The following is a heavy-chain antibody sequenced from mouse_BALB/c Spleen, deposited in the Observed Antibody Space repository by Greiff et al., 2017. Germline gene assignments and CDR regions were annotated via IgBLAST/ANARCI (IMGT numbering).Heavy chain of an antibody. J-gene: IGHJ1*01. CDR3: ARDDGSSRYWYFDV. CDR2: ISSGGSYT. D-gene: IGHD1-1*01. Sequence: EVQRVESGGGLVKPGGSLKLSCAASGFTFSSYAMSWVRQSPEKRLEWVAEISSGGSYTYYPDTVTGRFTISRDNAKNTLYLEMSSLRSEDTAMYYCARDDGSSRYWYFDVWGAGTTVTVSS. V-gene: IGHV5-9-4*01. CDR1: GFTFSSYA.